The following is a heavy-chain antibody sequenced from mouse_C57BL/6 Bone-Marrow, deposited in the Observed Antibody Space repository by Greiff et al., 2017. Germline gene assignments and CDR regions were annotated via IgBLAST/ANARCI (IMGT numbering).Heavy chain of an antibody. CDR1: GFTFSDFY. D-gene: IGHD2-3*01. CDR2: SRNKANDYTT. J-gene: IGHJ4*01. CDR3: ARDAGYYPIGAMDY. V-gene: IGHV7-1*01. Sequence: EVKLVESGGGLVQSGRSLRLSCATSGFTFSDFYMEWVRQAPGKGLEWIAASRNKANDYTTAYSASVKGRFIVSRDTSQSILYLQMNALRAEDTAIYDCARDAGYYPIGAMDYWGQGTSVTVSS.